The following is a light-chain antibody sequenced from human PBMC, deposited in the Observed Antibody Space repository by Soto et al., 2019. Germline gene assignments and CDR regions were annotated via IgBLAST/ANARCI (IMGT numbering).Light chain of an antibody. CDR2: GAS. Sequence: EIVLTQSPGTLSLSPGERVTLSCRASQSVSSSFLAWYQQKPGQAPRLLIYGASTRATGIPDRFSGSGSGTDFTLTISRLEPEGFAVYYCQQYDTSPWTFGHGTKVELK. CDR3: QQYDTSPWT. V-gene: IGKV3-20*01. J-gene: IGKJ1*01. CDR1: QSVSSSF.